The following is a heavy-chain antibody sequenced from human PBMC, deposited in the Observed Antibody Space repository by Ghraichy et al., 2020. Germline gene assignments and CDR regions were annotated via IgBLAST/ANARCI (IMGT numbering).Heavy chain of an antibody. D-gene: IGHD1-26*01. CDR2: IKQDGSEK. V-gene: IGHV3-7*01. Sequence: GESLNISCAASGFTFSSYWMSWVRQAPGKGLEWVANIKQDGSEKYYVDSVKGRFTISRDNAKNSLYLQMNSLRAEDTAVYYCARVRGSFAFDIWGQGTMVTVSS. CDR1: GFTFSSYW. CDR3: ARVRGSFAFDI. J-gene: IGHJ3*02.